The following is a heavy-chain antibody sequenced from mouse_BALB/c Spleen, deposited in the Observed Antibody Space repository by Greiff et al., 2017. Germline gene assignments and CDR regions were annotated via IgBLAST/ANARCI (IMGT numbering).Heavy chain of an antibody. CDR1: GYAFSSYW. J-gene: IGHJ2*01. D-gene: IGHD3-1*01. V-gene: IGHV1-80*01. Sequence: VQLQQSGAELVRPGSSVKISCKASGYAFSSYWMNWVKQRPGQGLEWIGQIYPGDGDTNYNGKFKGKATLTADKSSSTAYMQLSSLTSEDSAVYFCAIFGIPYYFDYWGQGTTLTVSS. CDR2: IYPGDGDT. CDR3: AIFGIPYYFDY.